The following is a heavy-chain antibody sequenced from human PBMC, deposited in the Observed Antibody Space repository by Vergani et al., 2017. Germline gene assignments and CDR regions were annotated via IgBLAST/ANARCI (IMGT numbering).Heavy chain of an antibody. CDR1: GGSISSSSYY. D-gene: IGHD3-22*01. V-gene: IGHV4-39*01. J-gene: IGHJ4*02. CDR2: IYYSGST. CDR3: ARQMYYYDSSGYYRYFDS. Sequence: QLQLQESGPGLVKPSETLSLTCTVSGGSISSSSYYWVWIRQPPGKGLEWIGSIYYSGSTYYNPSLKSRVTISVDTSKNQFSLKLSSVTAADTAVYYCARQMYYYDSSGYYRYFDSWGQGTLVTVSS.